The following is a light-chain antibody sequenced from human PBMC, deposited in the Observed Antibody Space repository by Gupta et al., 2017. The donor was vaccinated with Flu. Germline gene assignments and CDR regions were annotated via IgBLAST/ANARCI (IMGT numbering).Light chain of an antibody. CDR1: SGHTNEV. Sequence: VTITCTPSSGHTNEVVASHQQLPPQGPRYLMRVNRDGSHTSGDGIPDRFSGSSSGAERYLTIASRQAEDEDHYYCQTWGTGIWVFGGGTKLTVL. V-gene: IGLV4-69*01. CDR3: QTWGTGIWV. CDR2: VNRDGSH. J-gene: IGLJ3*02.